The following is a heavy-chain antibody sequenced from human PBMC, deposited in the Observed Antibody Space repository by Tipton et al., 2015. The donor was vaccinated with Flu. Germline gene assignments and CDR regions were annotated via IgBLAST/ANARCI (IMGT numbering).Heavy chain of an antibody. Sequence: SLRLSCAASGFTFSSYGMHWVRQAPGKGLEWVAVIWYDGSNKYYADSVKGRFTISRDNSKNTLYLQMNSLRAEDTAVYYCASAGGGCDCWEPEHFFYGMGVWGQGTTVTVSS. CDR1: GFTFSSYG. CDR3: ASAGGGCDCWEPEHFFYGMGV. D-gene: IGHD3-3*01. V-gene: IGHV3-33*01. J-gene: IGHJ6*02. CDR2: IWYDGSNK.